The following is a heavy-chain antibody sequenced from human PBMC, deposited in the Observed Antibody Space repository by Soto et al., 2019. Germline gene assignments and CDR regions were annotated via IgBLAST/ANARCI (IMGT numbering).Heavy chain of an antibody. CDR3: ARGNHRWLQLWYFDL. D-gene: IGHD5-12*01. Sequence: QVQLVQSGAEVKKPGSSVTVSCKASGGTFSSYTISWVRQAPGQGLEWMGGIIPIFGTANYEQKFQGRVTITADESTSTAYMELGSLRSEDTAVYYCARGNHRWLQLWYFDLWGRGTLVTVSS. V-gene: IGHV1-69*12. J-gene: IGHJ2*01. CDR2: IIPIFGTA. CDR1: GGTFSSYT.